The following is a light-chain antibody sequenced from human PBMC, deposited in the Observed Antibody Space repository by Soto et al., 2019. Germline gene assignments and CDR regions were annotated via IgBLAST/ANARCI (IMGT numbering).Light chain of an antibody. CDR1: QTISST. Sequence: EIVVTQSPATLSVSPGARATLSCRTSQTISSTLAWYQQKPGQAPRLLIYDASTRATGIPARFSGSGSGTEFTLTISSLQSEDFAVYYCQQYNNWPRTFGQGTKLEIK. CDR2: DAS. CDR3: QQYNNWPRT. J-gene: IGKJ2*01. V-gene: IGKV3-15*01.